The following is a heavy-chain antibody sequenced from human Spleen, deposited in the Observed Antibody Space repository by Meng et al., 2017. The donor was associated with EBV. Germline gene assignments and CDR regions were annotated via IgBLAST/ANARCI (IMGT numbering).Heavy chain of an antibody. CDR1: GGTFNSDA. CDR2: LIPMSGAP. CDR3: ASESGRGYTPDY. J-gene: IGHJ4*02. Sequence: QVQLGRVGAEVKKPRSSVKVSCKTSGGTFNSDAISWVRQAPGQGLEWMGGLIPMSGAPNYAQKFQGRVTITADESTGTHYMDLSSLRSEDTAVYYCASESGRGYTPDYWGQGTLVTVSS. V-gene: IGHV1-69*01. D-gene: IGHD3-10*01.